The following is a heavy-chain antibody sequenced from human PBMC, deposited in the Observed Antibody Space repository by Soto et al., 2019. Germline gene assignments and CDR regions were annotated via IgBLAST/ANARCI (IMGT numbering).Heavy chain of an antibody. CDR1: GFTFDDYA. Sequence: EVQLVESGGGLVQPGRSLRLSCAASGFTFDDYAMHWVRQAPGKGLEWVSGISWNSGSIGYADSVKGRFTISRDNAKNSLYPHMNSLRAEDTALYYCAKDMGSGSYSLDAFDIWGQGTMVTVSS. V-gene: IGHV3-9*01. CDR3: AKDMGSGSYSLDAFDI. CDR2: ISWNSGSI. J-gene: IGHJ3*02. D-gene: IGHD3-10*01.